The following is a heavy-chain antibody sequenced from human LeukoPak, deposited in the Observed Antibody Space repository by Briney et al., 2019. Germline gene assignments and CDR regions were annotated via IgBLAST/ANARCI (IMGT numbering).Heavy chain of an antibody. D-gene: IGHD2-2*01. CDR1: GFTFSSFG. CDR2: ISYDGGNK. V-gene: IGHV3-30-3*01. CDR3: ARDRSRFTLAHPQTY. J-gene: IGHJ4*02. Sequence: GGSLRLSCAASGFTFSSFGMHWVRQAPGKGLEWVAVISYDGGNKYYADSVKGRFTISRDNSKNTLYLQMNSLRAEDTAVYYCARDRSRFTLAHPQTYWGQGTLVTVSS.